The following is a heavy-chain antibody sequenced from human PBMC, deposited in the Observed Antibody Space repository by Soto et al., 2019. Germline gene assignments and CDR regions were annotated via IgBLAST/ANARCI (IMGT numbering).Heavy chain of an antibody. V-gene: IGHV3-30-3*01. Sequence: QVQLVESGGGVVQPGRSLRLSCAASGFTFSSYAMHWVRQAPGKGLEWVAVISYDGSNKYYADSVKGRFTISRDNSKNTLYLQMNSPGAEDTAVYYCARDYQGLDYWGQGTLVTVSS. CDR1: GFTFSSYA. J-gene: IGHJ4*02. CDR2: ISYDGSNK. CDR3: ARDYQGLDY. D-gene: IGHD2-2*01.